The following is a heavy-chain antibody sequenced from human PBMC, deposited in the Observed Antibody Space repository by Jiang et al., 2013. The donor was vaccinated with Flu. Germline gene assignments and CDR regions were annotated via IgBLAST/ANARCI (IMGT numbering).Heavy chain of an antibody. D-gene: IGHD3-10*01. J-gene: IGHJ2*01. CDR3: ARLRGGSGPNYWFFDL. CDR2: VGGAGET. Sequence: QLLESGGGLVQPGGSLRLSCAASGFTFSQYDMHWIRQATGRGLEWVSGVGGAVGGAGETWYLGSVKGRYTISREDAKNSVYLQMNSLRAGDTAVYYCARLRGGSGPNYWFFDLWGRGTLVTVSS. V-gene: IGHV3-13*01. CDR1: GFTFSQYD.